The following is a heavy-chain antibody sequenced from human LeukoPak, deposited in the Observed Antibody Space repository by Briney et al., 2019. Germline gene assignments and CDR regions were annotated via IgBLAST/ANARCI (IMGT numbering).Heavy chain of an antibody. V-gene: IGHV4-39*01. D-gene: IGHD5-18*01. CDR3: ARHLGIQLWFLDY. CDR1: GGSMSSSTYY. Sequence: SETLSLTCTVSGGSMSSSTYYWGWIRRPPGKGLEWIGSSYHSGSTYYNPSLKSRVTISVDTSKNQFSLKLSSVTAADTAVYYCARHLGIQLWFLDYWGQGTLVTVSS. CDR2: SYHSGST. J-gene: IGHJ4*02.